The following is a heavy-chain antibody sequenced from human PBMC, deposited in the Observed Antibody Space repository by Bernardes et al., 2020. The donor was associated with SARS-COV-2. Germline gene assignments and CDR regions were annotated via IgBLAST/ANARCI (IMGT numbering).Heavy chain of an antibody. D-gene: IGHD3-16*01. V-gene: IGHV3-23*01. CDR2: SSGGDGGT. CDR3: AKDLFWWSAADF. J-gene: IGHJ4*02. Sequence: GSLRLSCAASGFGFSSNGMSWVRQAPGKGLEWVSSSGGDGGTHYADSVRGRVTIYRDTAKNTLYLQMNSLRVDDTALYFCAKDLFWWSAADFWGQGTVVTVSS. CDR1: GFGFSSNG.